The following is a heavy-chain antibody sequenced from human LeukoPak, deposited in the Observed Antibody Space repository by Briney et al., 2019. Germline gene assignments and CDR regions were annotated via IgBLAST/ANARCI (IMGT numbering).Heavy chain of an antibody. CDR2: IDHSGST. Sequence: SETLSLTCAVYGGSFSGYYWSWTRQPPAKGLEWIGEIDHSGSTTYNPSLKTRVTISVDTSKNQFSLKLSSVTAADTAVYYCARRISARYCSSTSCPKDYWGQGTLVTVSS. D-gene: IGHD2-2*01. J-gene: IGHJ4*02. V-gene: IGHV4-34*01. CDR1: GGSFSGYY. CDR3: ARRISARYCSSTSCPKDY.